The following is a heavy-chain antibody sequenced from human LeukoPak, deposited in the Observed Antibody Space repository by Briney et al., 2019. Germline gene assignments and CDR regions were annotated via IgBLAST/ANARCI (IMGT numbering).Heavy chain of an antibody. CDR2: ISAYNGNT. J-gene: IGHJ3*02. D-gene: IGHD6-6*01. CDR1: GYTFTSYG. V-gene: IGHV1-18*01. CDR3: ARDIHSSSSYGFDI. Sequence: ASVKVSCKASGYTFTSYGISWVRQAPGQGLEWMGWISAYNGNTNYAQKLQGRVTMTTDTSTSTAYMELRSLRSDDTALYYCARDIHSSSSYGFDIWGQGTMVTVSS.